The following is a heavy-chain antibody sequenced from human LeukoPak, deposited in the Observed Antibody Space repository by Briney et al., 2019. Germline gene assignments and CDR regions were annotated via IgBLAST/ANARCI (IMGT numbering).Heavy chain of an antibody. CDR3: AVGYSYGPDAFDI. Sequence: ASVKVSCKASGHTFNAYYMHWVRQAPGQGLEWMGIINPSGGSTSYAQKFQGRVTMTRDTSTSTVYMELSSLRSEDTAVYYCAVGYSYGPDAFDIWSQGTMVTVSS. D-gene: IGHD5-18*01. CDR2: INPSGGST. CDR1: GHTFNAYY. V-gene: IGHV1-46*02. J-gene: IGHJ3*02.